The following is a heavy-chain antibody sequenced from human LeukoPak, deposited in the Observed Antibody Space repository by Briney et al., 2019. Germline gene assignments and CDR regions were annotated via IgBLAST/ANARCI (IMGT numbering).Heavy chain of an antibody. CDR1: GGSISSYY. J-gene: IGHJ4*02. CDR3: ARGYGSGSYYSR. CDR2: IYYSGST. Sequence: SETLSLTCTVSGGSISSYYWSWIRQPPGKGLEWIGYIYYSGSTNYNPSLKSRVTISVDTFKNQFSLKLSSVTAADTAVYYCARGYGSGSYYSRWGQGTLVTVSS. D-gene: IGHD3-10*01. V-gene: IGHV4-59*01.